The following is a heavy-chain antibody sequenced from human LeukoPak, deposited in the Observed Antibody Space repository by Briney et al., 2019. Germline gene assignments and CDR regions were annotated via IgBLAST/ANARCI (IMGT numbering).Heavy chain of an antibody. CDR2: ISAYNGNT. V-gene: IGHV1-18*01. D-gene: IGHD6-13*01. CDR1: GYTFTSYG. CDR3: ARDGAADDYFDY. Sequence: ASVKVSCKASGYTFTSYGINWVRQAPGQGLEWMGWISAYNGNTNYAQKLQGRVTMTTDTSTSAAYMELRSLRSDDTAVYYCARDGAADDYFDYWGQGTLVTVSS. J-gene: IGHJ4*02.